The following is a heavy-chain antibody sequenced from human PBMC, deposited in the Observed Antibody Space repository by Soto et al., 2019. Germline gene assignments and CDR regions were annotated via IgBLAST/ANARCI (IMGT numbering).Heavy chain of an antibody. CDR1: GFTFSSYD. CDR2: ISVTGSGT. CDR3: ARTTPPKSRDY. D-gene: IGHD4-17*01. J-gene: IGHJ4*01. Sequence: EVQLLESGGGLVQPGGSLGLSCAASGFTFSSYDMSWVRQAPGKGLEYVSSISVTGSGTYYADSVKGPFTISRDNSKKTLYLQMNSLRVEDTAVYYCARTTPPKSRDYWGHGTLVTVPS. V-gene: IGHV3-23*01.